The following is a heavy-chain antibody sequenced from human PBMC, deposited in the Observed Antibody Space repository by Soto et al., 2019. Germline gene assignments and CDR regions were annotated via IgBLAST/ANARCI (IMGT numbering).Heavy chain of an antibody. Sequence: GGSLRLSCAASGFTFSDHYMDWVRQAPGKGLEWVGRIRNKANSYATEYAASVKGRFTISRDDSKNSLYLQMNSLRTEDTAVYYCVRVLLVAGAAAPRVGFDPGGQGPWVTVPS. CDR2: IRNKANSYAT. CDR1: GFTFSDHY. D-gene: IGHD2-15*01. V-gene: IGHV3-72*01. CDR3: VRVLLVAGAAAPRVGFDP. J-gene: IGHJ5*02.